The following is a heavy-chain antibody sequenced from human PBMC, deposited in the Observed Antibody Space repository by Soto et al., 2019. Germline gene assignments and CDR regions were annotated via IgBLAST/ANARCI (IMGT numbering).Heavy chain of an antibody. D-gene: IGHD6-6*01. CDR1: GFTFSNYR. Sequence: LSLSCATSGFTFSNYRMNWVREAPGKGLEWVASISGSGKDTFYRDSVKGRFTISRDNAESSLVLQMNSLTVDDTAVYHCARVHLVRTSSYYCGMDVWGPGTTVTVSS. J-gene: IGHJ6*02. CDR3: ARVHLVRTSSYYCGMDV. CDR2: ISGSGKDT. V-gene: IGHV3-21*06.